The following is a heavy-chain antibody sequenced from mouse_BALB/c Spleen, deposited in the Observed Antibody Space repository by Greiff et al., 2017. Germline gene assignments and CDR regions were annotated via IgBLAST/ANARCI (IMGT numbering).Heavy chain of an antibody. CDR2: ISSGGST. Sequence: DVHLVESGGGLVKPGGSLKLSCAASGFTFSSYAMSWVRQTPEKRLEWVASISSGGSTYYPDSVKGRFTISRDNARNILYLQMSSLRSEDTAMYYCARVSTMITTSAWFAYWGQGTLVTVSA. D-gene: IGHD2-4*01. J-gene: IGHJ3*01. V-gene: IGHV5-6-5*01. CDR3: ARVSTMITTSAWFAY. CDR1: GFTFSSYA.